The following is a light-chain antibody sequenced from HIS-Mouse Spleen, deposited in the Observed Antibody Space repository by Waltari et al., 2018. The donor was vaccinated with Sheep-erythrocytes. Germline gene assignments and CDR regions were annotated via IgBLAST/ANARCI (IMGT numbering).Light chain of an antibody. CDR1: SSNIGSNT. CDR2: SNT. V-gene: IGLV1-44*01. Sequence: QSVLTQPPSASGTPGQRVTISCSGSSSNIGSNTVNWYQQLPGPAPKLLIYSNTQRPSGVPDRFSGSKSGTSASLAISGLQSGDEADYYCAAWDDSLNGVVFGGGTKLTVL. J-gene: IGLJ2*01. CDR3: AAWDDSLNGVV.